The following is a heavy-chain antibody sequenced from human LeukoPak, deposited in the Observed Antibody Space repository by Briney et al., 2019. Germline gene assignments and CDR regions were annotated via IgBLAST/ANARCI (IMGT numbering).Heavy chain of an antibody. CDR1: GASMTNYY. CDR3: ARGPGATAPLH. V-gene: IGHV4-59*08. J-gene: IGHJ4*02. Sequence: PSETLSLTCTVSGASMTNYYWAWIRQPPGKGLEWIGYIYYSGSTNYNPSLKSRVTISVDTSKNQFSLKLSSVTAADTAVYYCARGPGATAPLHWGQGTLVTVSS. D-gene: IGHD6-25*01. CDR2: IYYSGST.